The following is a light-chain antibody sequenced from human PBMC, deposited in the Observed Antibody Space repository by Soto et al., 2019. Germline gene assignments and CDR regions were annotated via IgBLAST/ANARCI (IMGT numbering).Light chain of an antibody. CDR2: AAS. CDR1: QSISNY. CDR3: QPSFSPRWT. J-gene: IGKJ1*01. Sequence: DIQMTQSPSSLSASVGDRVTITCRASQSISNYLNWYQQKPGKAPKLLIYAASSMQSGVPSRFSVSGSETDFKLTISSLQPDAAATYYGQPSFSPRWTFGQGTKV. V-gene: IGKV1-39*01.